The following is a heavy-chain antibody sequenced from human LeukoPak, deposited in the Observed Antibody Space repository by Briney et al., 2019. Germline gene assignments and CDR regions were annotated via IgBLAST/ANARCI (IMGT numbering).Heavy chain of an antibody. J-gene: IGHJ4*02. CDR1: GFTFDDYA. Sequence: GRSLRLSCAASGFTFDDYAMHWVRQAPGKGLEWVSGISWNSGSIGYADSVKGRFTISRDNAKNSLYLQMNSLRAEDTALYYCARGGFGELLYFDYWGQGTRVTVSS. CDR2: ISWNSGSI. CDR3: ARGGFGELLYFDY. V-gene: IGHV3-9*01. D-gene: IGHD3-10*01.